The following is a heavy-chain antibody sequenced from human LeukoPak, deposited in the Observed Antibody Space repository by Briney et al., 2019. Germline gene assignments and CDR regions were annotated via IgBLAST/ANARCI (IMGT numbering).Heavy chain of an antibody. Sequence: PSEALSLTCSVSDDSVSDYYWSWIRQPAGKGLEWIGRIYTSGSTNYNPSLKSRVTMSVDTSKNQFSLKLSSVTAADTAVYYCARGRGWYGEYYFDYWGQGTLVTVSS. CDR1: DDSVSDYY. J-gene: IGHJ4*02. D-gene: IGHD6-19*01. V-gene: IGHV4-4*07. CDR3: ARGRGWYGEYYFDY. CDR2: IYTSGST.